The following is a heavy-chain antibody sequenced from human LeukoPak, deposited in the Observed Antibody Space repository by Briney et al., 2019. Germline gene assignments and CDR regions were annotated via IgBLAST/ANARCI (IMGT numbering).Heavy chain of an antibody. Sequence: ASVKVSCKASGYTFTGYYMHWVRQAPGQGLEWMGWINPDSGGTKYEQNFQGRVTMTRDTSISTTYMELRRLRSDDTAVYYCARAPPAPLTIFGGFDYWGQGTLVTVSS. CDR3: ARAPPAPLTIFGGFDY. D-gene: IGHD3-3*01. CDR1: GYTFTGYY. J-gene: IGHJ4*02. CDR2: INPDSGGT. V-gene: IGHV1-2*02.